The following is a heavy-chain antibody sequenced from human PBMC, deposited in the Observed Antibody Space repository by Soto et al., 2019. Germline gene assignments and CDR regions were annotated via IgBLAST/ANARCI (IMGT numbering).Heavy chain of an antibody. CDR2: ISSSRTYI. CDR1: GFTFSSYS. V-gene: IGHV3-21*01. J-gene: IGHJ4*02. CDR3: ARDRPSRDADYIDY. D-gene: IGHD1-26*01. Sequence: GGSLRLSCAASGFTFSSYSMNWVRQAPGKGLEWVSSISSSRTYIYYADSVKGRFTISRDNAKNSLYLQMNSLRAEDTGVYYCARDRPSRDADYIDYWGQGTLVTVSS.